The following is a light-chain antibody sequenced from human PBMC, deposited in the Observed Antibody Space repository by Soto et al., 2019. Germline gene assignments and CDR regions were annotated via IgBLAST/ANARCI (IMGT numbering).Light chain of an antibody. CDR3: SAISTISTFA. CDR2: DVN. CDR1: SSDVGAFNH. J-gene: IGLJ2*01. V-gene: IGLV2-14*03. Sequence: QSALTQPASVSGSPGQSIAISCTGTSSDVGAFNHVSWYQQHPGEAPKLLIYDVNNRPSGVSDRFSGSKSGNTASLTISGLQADDEADYYCSAISTISTFAFGGGTKLTDL.